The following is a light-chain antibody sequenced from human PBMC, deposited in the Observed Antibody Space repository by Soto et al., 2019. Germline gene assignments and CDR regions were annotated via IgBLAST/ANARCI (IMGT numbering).Light chain of an antibody. V-gene: IGKV3-20*01. Sequence: EIVLTQSPGTLSLSPGERATLSCRASQSVSSSYLAWYQQKPGQAPRVLIYGASSSATGIPDRCSGSGSGAEFTLTISRLEPEDFAEYLCQQYGNSPPNTFGQGTKVEFK. J-gene: IGKJ2*01. CDR3: QQYGNSPPNT. CDR2: GAS. CDR1: QSVSSSY.